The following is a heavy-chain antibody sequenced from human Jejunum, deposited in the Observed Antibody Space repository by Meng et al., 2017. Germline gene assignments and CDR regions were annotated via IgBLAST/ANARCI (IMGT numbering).Heavy chain of an antibody. CDR1: GDPVSSENYY. D-gene: IGHD1-26*01. CDR3: ARVILYGGSYYLDF. V-gene: IGHV4-61*01. CDR2: VYDSGHT. Sequence: SETLSLTCTVSGDPVSSENYYGSWIRQPPGQGVEWIGYVYDSGHTDYNPSHKRRVTISVDKSTNQFSIRLSSVTATDTAVYYCARVILYGGSYYLDFWGQGTLVTVSS. J-gene: IGHJ4*02.